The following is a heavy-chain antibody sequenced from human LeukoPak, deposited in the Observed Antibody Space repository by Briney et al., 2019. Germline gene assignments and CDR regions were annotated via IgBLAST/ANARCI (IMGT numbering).Heavy chain of an antibody. V-gene: IGHV4-39*07. D-gene: IGHD3-22*01. CDR1: GGSISSGSYY. J-gene: IGHJ3*02. CDR2: IYHSGST. CDR3: ARGVRDSSALDAFDI. Sequence: SETLSLTCTVSGGSISSGSYYWGWIRQPPGKGLEWIGSIYHSGSTYYNPSLKSRVTISVDTSKNQFSLKLSSVTAADTAVYYCARGVRDSSALDAFDIWGQGTMVTVSS.